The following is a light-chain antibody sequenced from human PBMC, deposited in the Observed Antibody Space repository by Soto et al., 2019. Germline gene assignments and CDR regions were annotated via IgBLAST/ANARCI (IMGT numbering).Light chain of an antibody. CDR3: QQYIGWPPMFT. J-gene: IGKJ2*01. CDR1: HSVSSSY. V-gene: IGKV3-20*01. CDR2: GAS. Sequence: EIVLTQSPGTLSLSPGERATLSCRASHSVSSSYLAWYQQKPGQAPRLLIYGASSRATGIPDRFSGSGSGTDFTLTISRLEAEDVAVYYCQQYIGWPPMFTFGQGTKLEIK.